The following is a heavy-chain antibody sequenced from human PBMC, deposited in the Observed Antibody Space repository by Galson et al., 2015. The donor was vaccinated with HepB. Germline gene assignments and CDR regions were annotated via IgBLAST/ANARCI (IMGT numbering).Heavy chain of an antibody. CDR2: ISSSSSYI. Sequence: SLRLSCAASGFTFSSYSMNWVRQAPGKGLEWVSSISSSSSYIYYADSVKGRFTISRDNAKNSLYLQMNSLRAEDTAVYYCARDQEHYYDSPAGYWGQGTLVTVSS. CDR1: GFTFSSYS. J-gene: IGHJ4*02. V-gene: IGHV3-21*01. CDR3: ARDQEHYYDSPAGY. D-gene: IGHD3-22*01.